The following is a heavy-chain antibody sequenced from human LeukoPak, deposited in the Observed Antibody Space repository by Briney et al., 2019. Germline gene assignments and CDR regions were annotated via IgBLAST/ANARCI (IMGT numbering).Heavy chain of an antibody. CDR2: INHSGST. V-gene: IGHV4-34*01. CDR3: ARDGHRRYYYDSSGREHAFDI. CDR1: GGSFSGYY. D-gene: IGHD3-22*01. Sequence: SETLSLTCAVYGGSFSGYYWSWIRQPPGKGLEWIGEINHSGSTNYNPSLKSRVTISVDTSKNQFSLKLSSVTAADTAVYYCARDGHRRYYYDSSGREHAFDIWGQGTMDTVSS. J-gene: IGHJ3*02.